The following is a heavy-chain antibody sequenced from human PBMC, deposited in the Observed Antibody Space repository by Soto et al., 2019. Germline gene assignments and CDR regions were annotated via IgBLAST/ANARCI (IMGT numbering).Heavy chain of an antibody. CDR2: MSYDGSNK. CDR3: ARDGYEDPPGYFQH. J-gene: IGHJ1*01. Sequence: QVQLVESGGDVVQPGRSLRLSCSASGFTFSSYSMHWVRQPPGKGLEWLAFMSYDGSNKHYADSVKGRFTVSRDNSKSTLYLQMNSLRAEDTAVYHCARDGYEDPPGYFQHWGQGTLVTVSS. CDR1: GFTFSSYS. D-gene: IGHD2-2*01. V-gene: IGHV3-30-3*01.